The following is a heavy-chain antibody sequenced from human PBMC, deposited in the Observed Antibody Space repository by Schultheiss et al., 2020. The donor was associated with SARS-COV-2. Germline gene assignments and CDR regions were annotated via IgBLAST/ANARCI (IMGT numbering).Heavy chain of an antibody. CDR1: GGSISSGGYY. Sequence: SETLSLTCTVSGGSISSGGYYWSWIRQHPGKGLEWIGYIYYSGSTNYNPSLKSRVTISIDTSKNQFSLKLSSVTAADTAVYYCARAFIAAAGTNYYYGMDVWGQGTTVTVSS. D-gene: IGHD6-13*01. J-gene: IGHJ6*02. CDR2: IYYSGST. CDR3: ARAFIAAAGTNYYYGMDV. V-gene: IGHV4-61*08.